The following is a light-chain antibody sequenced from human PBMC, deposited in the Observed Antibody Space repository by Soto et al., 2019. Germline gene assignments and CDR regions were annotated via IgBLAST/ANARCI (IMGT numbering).Light chain of an antibody. V-gene: IGKV1-5*01. Sequence: DIQMTQSPSTLSASVGDGVTITCRASQSISSWLAWYQQKPGKAPKLLIYDVSTLESGVPSRFSGSGSGTEFTLTVRSLQPDDFATYYCQQYNTYPWTFGQGTKLEIK. CDR3: QQYNTYPWT. CDR1: QSISSW. J-gene: IGKJ2*02. CDR2: DVS.